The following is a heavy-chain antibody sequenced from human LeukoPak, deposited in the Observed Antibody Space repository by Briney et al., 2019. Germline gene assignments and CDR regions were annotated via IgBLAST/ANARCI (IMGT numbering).Heavy chain of an antibody. J-gene: IGHJ3*02. V-gene: IGHV4-59*01. Sequence: SETLSLTCTVSGGSISSYYWSWIRQPPGKGLEWIGYIYYSGSTNYNPSLKSRVTISVDTSKNQFSLKLSSVTAADTAVYYCAREGPRRAFDIWGQGTMVTVSS. CDR3: AREGPRRAFDI. CDR2: IYYSGST. CDR1: GGSISSYY.